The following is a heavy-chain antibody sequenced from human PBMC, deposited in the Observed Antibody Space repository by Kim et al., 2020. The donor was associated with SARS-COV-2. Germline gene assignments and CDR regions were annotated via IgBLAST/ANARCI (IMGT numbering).Heavy chain of an antibody. CDR3: ARRGLLGAFDI. CDR2: A. D-gene: IGHD2-15*01. V-gene: IGHV1-69*02. J-gene: IGHJ3*02. Sequence: ANYAQKFQGRVTITADKSTSTAYMELSSLRSEDTAVYYCARRGLLGAFDIWGQGTMVTVSS.